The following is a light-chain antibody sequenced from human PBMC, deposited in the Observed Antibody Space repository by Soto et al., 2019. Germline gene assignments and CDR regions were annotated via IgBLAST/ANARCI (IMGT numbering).Light chain of an antibody. Sequence: DLQMTQSPSSLSASVGDRVTITCRASQSISNYLNWYQQKPGKAPKVLIYAASTLQDGVPSRFSGSGSGTDFSLTISSLQPEDFATYFCQQSYTTPSVTFGGGTKVEIK. V-gene: IGKV1-39*01. CDR3: QQSYTTPSVT. CDR2: AAS. CDR1: QSISNY. J-gene: IGKJ4*01.